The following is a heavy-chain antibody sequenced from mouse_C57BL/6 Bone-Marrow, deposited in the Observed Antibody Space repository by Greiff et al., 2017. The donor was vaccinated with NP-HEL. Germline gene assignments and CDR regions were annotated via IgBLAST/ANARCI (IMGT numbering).Heavy chain of an antibody. J-gene: IGHJ2*01. CDR3: ARGSYDYDNY. Sequence: VKLQQPGAELVRPGTSVKLSCKASGYTFTSYWMHWVKQRPGQGLEWIGVIDPSDSYTNYNQKFKGKATLTVDTSSSTAYMQLSSLTSEDSAVYYCARGSYDYDNYWGQGTTLTVSS. D-gene: IGHD2-4*01. CDR1: GYTFTSYW. V-gene: IGHV1-59*01. CDR2: IDPSDSYT.